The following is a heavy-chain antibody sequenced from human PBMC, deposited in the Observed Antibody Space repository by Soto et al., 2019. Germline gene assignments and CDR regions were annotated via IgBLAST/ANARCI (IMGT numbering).Heavy chain of an antibody. CDR2: VYPGDYDN. Sequence: GESLKISCKGSGYSFTSYWLGWVRQMPGKGLEWMGIVYPGDYDNRYSQSLQRQVNTSADKSITTASLQWSRIKASDTAMYYCARNGASTGGPLGAFDIWGQGTMVTVSS. V-gene: IGHV5-51*01. J-gene: IGHJ3*02. D-gene: IGHD2-8*02. CDR1: GYSFTSYW. CDR3: ARNGASTGGPLGAFDI.